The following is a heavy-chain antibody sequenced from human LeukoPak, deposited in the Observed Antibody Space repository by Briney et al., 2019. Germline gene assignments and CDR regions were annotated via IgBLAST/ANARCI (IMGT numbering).Heavy chain of an antibody. Sequence: GGSQRLSCTASGFTFGDYAMSWVRQAPGKGLEWVGFIRSKAYGGTTEYAASVKGRFTISRDDSKSIAYLQMNSLKTEDTAVYYCTRDHRHYYDSSGYYYAIYYWGQGTLVTVSS. D-gene: IGHD3-22*01. CDR3: TRDHRHYYDSSGYYYAIYY. J-gene: IGHJ4*02. CDR1: GFTFGDYA. CDR2: IRSKAYGGTT. V-gene: IGHV3-49*04.